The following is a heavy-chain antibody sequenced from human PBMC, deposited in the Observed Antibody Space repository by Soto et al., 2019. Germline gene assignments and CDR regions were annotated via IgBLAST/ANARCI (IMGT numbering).Heavy chain of an antibody. Sequence: GGSLRLSCVASTLTFSTYGMHWVRQAPGKGLEWVAVISYESISTVYRDSVRGRFTISRDNSKNTLYLQMNSLTTEDTAVYYCAREPEAFDIWGQGTMVTVSS. J-gene: IGHJ3*02. CDR2: ISYESIST. V-gene: IGHV3-30*03. CDR1: TLTFSTYG. CDR3: AREPEAFDI.